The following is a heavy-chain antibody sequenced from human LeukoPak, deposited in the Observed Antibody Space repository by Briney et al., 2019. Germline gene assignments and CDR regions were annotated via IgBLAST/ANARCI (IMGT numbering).Heavy chain of an antibody. CDR2: ISYDGSNK. Sequence: PGRSLRLSCAASGFTFSSYGMHWVRQAPGKGLEWVAVISYDGSNKYYADSVKGRFTISRDNSKNTLYLRMNSLRVEDTAVYYCAKDDSGDGVYWGQGTLVTVFS. V-gene: IGHV3-30*18. J-gene: IGHJ4*02. D-gene: IGHD2-21*01. CDR1: GFTFSSYG. CDR3: AKDDSGDGVY.